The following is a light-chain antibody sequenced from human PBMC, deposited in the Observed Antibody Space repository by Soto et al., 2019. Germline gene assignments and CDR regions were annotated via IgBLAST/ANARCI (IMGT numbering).Light chain of an antibody. CDR1: SSNIGAGYD. Sequence: QSVLTQPPSVSGAPGQRVTISCTGSSSNIGAGYDVHWYQQLPGTAPKLLICGNTNRPSGVPDRFSGSKSGTSASLAITGLQAEDEADYYCQSYDSSLSGVFGGGTQLTVL. J-gene: IGLJ2*01. CDR3: QSYDSSLSGV. CDR2: GNT. V-gene: IGLV1-40*01.